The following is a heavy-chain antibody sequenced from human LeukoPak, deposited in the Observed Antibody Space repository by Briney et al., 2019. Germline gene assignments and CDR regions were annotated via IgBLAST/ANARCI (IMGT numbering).Heavy chain of an antibody. CDR1: GYTFTSYG. CDR3: ARYSSSRDYYYYYMDV. CDR2: ISAYNGNT. D-gene: IGHD6-13*01. Sequence: ASVKVSCKASGYTFTSYGISWVRQAPGQGLEWMGWISAYNGNTNYAQKLQGRVTMTTDTSTSTAYMELRSLRSDDTAVYYCARYSSSRDYYYYYMDVWGKGTTVTVSS. J-gene: IGHJ6*03. V-gene: IGHV1-18*01.